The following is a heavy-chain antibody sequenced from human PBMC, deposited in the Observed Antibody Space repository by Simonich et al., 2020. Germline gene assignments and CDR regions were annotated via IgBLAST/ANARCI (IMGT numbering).Heavy chain of an antibody. J-gene: IGHJ4*02. CDR3: ARHDRWLQFYFDY. V-gene: IGHV4-59*08. Sequence: QVQLQESGPGLVKPSETLSLTCTVSGGSISSYYWSWIRQPPVKGLEWIGYIYYSGSTNYNPSLKSRVTISGDTSKNQFSLKLSSVTAADTAVYYCARHDRWLQFYFDYWGQGTLVTVSS. CDR1: GGSISSYY. D-gene: IGHD5-12*01. CDR2: IYYSGST.